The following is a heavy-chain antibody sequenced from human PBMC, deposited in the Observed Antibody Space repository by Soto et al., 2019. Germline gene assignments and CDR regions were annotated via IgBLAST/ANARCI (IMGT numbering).Heavy chain of an antibody. D-gene: IGHD2-2*01. CDR2: INPNSGGT. Sequence: GXAVKVACKASGYPLTGYYMHWVRQAPGQGLEWMGWINPNSGGTNYAQKFQGWVTMTRDTSISTAYMELSRLRSDDTAVYYCATTMPPEYYYYGMDVCAQGTTVTVSS. V-gene: IGHV1-2*04. CDR1: GYPLTGYY. J-gene: IGHJ6*02. CDR3: ATTMPPEYYYYGMDV.